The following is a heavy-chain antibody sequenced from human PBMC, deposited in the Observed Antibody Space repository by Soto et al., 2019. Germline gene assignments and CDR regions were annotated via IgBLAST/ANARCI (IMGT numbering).Heavy chain of an antibody. V-gene: IGHV3-21*01. Sequence: GGSLILSCAASGFTFSSYSMNWVRQAPGKGLEWVSSISSSSSYIYYADSVKGRFTISRDNARNSLYLQMHSLTAEDTAVYYCAKGGGTTLPLDSWGQGTLVTVSS. CDR2: ISSSSSYI. CDR1: GFTFSSYS. D-gene: IGHD1-7*01. J-gene: IGHJ4*02. CDR3: AKGGGTTLPLDS.